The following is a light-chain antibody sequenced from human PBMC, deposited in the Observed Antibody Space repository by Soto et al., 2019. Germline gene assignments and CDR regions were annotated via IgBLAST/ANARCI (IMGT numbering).Light chain of an antibody. V-gene: IGKV3-15*01. Sequence: EVVMTQSPATLSVSPGERATLSCRASQSIRTDLAWYQQKPGQAPSLLIFSASTRATGVPARFSGSGSGTEFTFTISSLQSEDFAVYYCQQYNKWPQWTFGQGTKV. CDR3: QQYNKWPQWT. J-gene: IGKJ1*01. CDR1: QSIRTD. CDR2: SAS.